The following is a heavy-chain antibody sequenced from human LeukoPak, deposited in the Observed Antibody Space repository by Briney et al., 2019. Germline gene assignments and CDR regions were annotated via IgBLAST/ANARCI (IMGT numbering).Heavy chain of an antibody. Sequence: ASVKVSCKVSGYTLTELSMHWVRQAPGKGLEWMGGFDPEDGETIYARKFQGRVTMTEDTSTDTAYMELRSLRSDDTAVYYCARGRGQDYYYYMDVWGKGTTVTVSS. CDR2: FDPEDGET. CDR1: GYTLTELS. CDR3: ARGRGQDYYYYMDV. D-gene: IGHD3-10*01. J-gene: IGHJ6*03. V-gene: IGHV1-24*01.